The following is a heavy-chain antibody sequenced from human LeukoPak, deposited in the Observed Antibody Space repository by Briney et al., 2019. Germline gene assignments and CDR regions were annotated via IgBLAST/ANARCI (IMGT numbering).Heavy chain of an antibody. CDR2: IKQDGREE. Sequence: GGSLRLSCAASGFSFSRYWMSWVRQAPGKVLEWVANIKQDGREEYYAESVKGRLTISRDNAGNSLHLQMDSLRAEDTAVYYCVTVAYRVVEPRVMRADNYYYYYMDVWGRGTTVTVSS. J-gene: IGHJ6*03. D-gene: IGHD2-2*01. V-gene: IGHV3-7*01. CDR1: GFSFSRYW. CDR3: VTVAYRVVEPRVMRADNYYYYYMDV.